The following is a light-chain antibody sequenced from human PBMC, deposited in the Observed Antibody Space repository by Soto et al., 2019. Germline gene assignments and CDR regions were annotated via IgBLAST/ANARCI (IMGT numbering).Light chain of an antibody. CDR3: SSYTSDNTYV. CDR2: DVS. V-gene: IGLV2-14*01. Sequence: QSALTQPASVSGSPGQSITISCSGTSSDVGAYNYVSWYQQHPGKAPRVMIYDVSNRPSGVSNRFSGSKSGNTATLTISGLHAEYDADYYCSSYTSDNTYVFATGTKLTVL. CDR1: SSDVGAYNY. J-gene: IGLJ1*01.